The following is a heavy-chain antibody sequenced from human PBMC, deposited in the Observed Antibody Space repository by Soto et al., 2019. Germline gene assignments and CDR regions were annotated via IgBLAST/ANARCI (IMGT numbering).Heavy chain of an antibody. CDR1: GDSISGSSYY. CDR2: IYYSGST. CDR3: MLGSGWKDFDY. J-gene: IGHJ4*02. V-gene: IGHV4-39*01. D-gene: IGHD3-22*01. Sequence: SETLSLTCTVSGDSISGSSYYWGWIRQPPGKGMEWIGNIYYSGSTYYNQSLKSRVTISVDTSKNQLHLKLCSVTAADTAVYYCMLGSGWKDFDYWGQGTLVTVSS.